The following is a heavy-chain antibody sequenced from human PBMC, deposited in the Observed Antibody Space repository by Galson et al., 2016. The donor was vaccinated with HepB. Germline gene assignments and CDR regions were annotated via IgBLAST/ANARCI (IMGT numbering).Heavy chain of an antibody. D-gene: IGHD4-17*01. CDR3: ARHNYADLYFDN. CDR1: GGSISRGSYY. Sequence: LSLTCTVPGGSISRGSYYWGWIRQAPGKGLEWLGSIYYLGSIYDNPTLKSRVTISVDTSKNQFSLKLDSVTAADTAVYYCARHNYADLYFDNWGQGTLVTVPS. CDR2: IYYLGSI. V-gene: IGHV4-39*01. J-gene: IGHJ4*02.